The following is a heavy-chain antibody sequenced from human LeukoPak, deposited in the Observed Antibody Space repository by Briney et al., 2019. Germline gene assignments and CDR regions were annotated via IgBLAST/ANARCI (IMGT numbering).Heavy chain of an antibody. CDR3: AIVGATGGVY. CDR1: GGSISSYY. V-gene: IGHV4-59*01. Sequence: SETLSLTCTVSGGSISSYYWSSIRQPPGKGLEWIGYIYYSGSTNYNPSLKSRVTISVDTSKNQFSLKLSSVTAADTTVYYCAIVGATGGVYWGQGTLVTVSS. D-gene: IGHD1-26*01. J-gene: IGHJ4*02. CDR2: IYYSGST.